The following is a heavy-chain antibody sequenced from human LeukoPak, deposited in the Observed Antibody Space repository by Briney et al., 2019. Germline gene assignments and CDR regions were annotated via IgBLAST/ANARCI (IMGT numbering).Heavy chain of an antibody. CDR1: GASISTGGFY. V-gene: IGHV4-31*03. J-gene: IGHJ6*02. CDR2: IYYSGRV. D-gene: IGHD3-10*01. CDR3: ARDPSYYFRSQTSTMDV. Sequence: PSETLSLTCTISGASISTGGFYWTWIRQPPGEGLEWVGYIYYSGRVDYNASLKGRLTISLGTSKNRFSLKLTSVTAADTAVYYCARDPSYYFRSQTSTMDVSGQGTAVTVSS.